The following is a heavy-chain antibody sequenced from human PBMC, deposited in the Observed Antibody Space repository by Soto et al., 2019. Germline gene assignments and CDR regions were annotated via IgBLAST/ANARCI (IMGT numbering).Heavy chain of an antibody. CDR1: GFTFADAW. D-gene: IGHD3-22*01. V-gene: IGHV3-15*01. J-gene: IGHJ4*02. CDR3: TTGLSNGYYNFDY. Sequence: EMQLVESGGGLVKPGGSLRLSCGASGFTFADAWMSWVRQAPGRGLEWVGRIKREADGGTTDYAAPVKGRTTISRDDSKNTLYLQMNSLKTEDTAVYYCTTGLSNGYYNFDYWGQGTPVTVSS. CDR2: IKREADGGTT.